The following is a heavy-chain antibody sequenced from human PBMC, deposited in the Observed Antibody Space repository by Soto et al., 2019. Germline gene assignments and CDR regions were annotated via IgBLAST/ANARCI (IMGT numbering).Heavy chain of an antibody. CDR1: VGSISVYY. CDR2: IYASGRP. D-gene: IGHD2-15*01. CDR3: TTSWL. V-gene: IGHV4-59*01. Sequence: RSLTCTISVGSISVYYWSWVRQPPGHELEWIGYIYASGRPYYNPSLRSRCTISSDTSENQISLKLTAPTPADTAVYECTTSWLWGQGTLVTVSS. J-gene: IGHJ4*02.